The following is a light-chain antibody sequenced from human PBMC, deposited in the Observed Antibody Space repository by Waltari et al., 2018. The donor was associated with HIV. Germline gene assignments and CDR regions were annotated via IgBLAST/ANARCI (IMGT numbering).Light chain of an antibody. V-gene: IGKV1-5*03. CDR3: QQYNVYPWT. J-gene: IGKJ1*01. CDR2: RAS. CDR1: ENIGNW. Sequence: DIEMTQSPSTLSASVGDTVTITCRTSENIGNWLAWYQMKPGKAPDLLIYRASTLKSGVPSRFSGRGSGTEVALTVRGLQPDDFGTFFCQQYNVYPWTFGQGTRVDLK.